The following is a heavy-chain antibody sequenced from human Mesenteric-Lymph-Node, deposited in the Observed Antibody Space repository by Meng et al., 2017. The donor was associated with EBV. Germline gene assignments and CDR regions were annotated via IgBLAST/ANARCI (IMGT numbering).Heavy chain of an antibody. Sequence: RQQLEPGPGLVKPSETPALASTTSVGNNGRNHYVWGWHRHPPGKGLELIGSIYYNGSPAYSPSLKSRVTISVDTSKNQSSLTLDSVTAADTAVYYCATAGSGWYYVDYWGQGNLVTVSS. CDR3: ATAGSGWYYVDY. D-gene: IGHD6-19*01. V-gene: IGHV4-39*07. CDR2: IYYNGSP. CDR1: VGNNGRNHYV. J-gene: IGHJ4*02.